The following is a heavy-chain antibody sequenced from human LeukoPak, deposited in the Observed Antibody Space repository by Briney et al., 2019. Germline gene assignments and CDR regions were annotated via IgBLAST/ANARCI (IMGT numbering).Heavy chain of an antibody. CDR2: IKRKSDGETT. D-gene: IGHD3-10*01. V-gene: IGHV3-15*01. Sequence: GGSLRLSCAVSGFTFSNAWMSWVRQAPGKGREWVGRIKRKSDGETTDYAAPVKGRFTISRDDSKNTLYLQLNSLKTDDTGVYYCTPAGSGIPDYWGQGTLVTVSS. CDR3: TPAGSGIPDY. J-gene: IGHJ4*02. CDR1: GFTFSNAW.